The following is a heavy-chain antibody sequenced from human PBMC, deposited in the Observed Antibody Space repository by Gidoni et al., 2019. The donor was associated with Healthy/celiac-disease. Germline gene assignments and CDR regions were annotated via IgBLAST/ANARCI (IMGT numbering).Heavy chain of an antibody. D-gene: IGHD3-3*01. J-gene: IGHJ4*02. CDR3: ARDRLTSTKIVYYDFWE. CDR1: GFTFSSYG. CDR2: IWYDGSNK. V-gene: IGHV3-33*01. Sequence: QVQLVESGGGVVQPGRSLRLSCAASGFTFSSYGMHWVRQAPGKGLEWVAVIWYDGSNKYYADSVKGRFTISRDNSKNTLYLQMNSLRAEDTAVYYCARDRLTSTKIVYYDFWEWGQGTLVTVSS.